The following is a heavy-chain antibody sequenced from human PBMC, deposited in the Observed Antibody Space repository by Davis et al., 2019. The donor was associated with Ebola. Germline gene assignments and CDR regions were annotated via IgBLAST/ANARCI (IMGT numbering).Heavy chain of an antibody. CDR2: ISAYNGNT. V-gene: IGHV1-18*01. CDR1: GYTFTSYD. CDR3: ARANLVPAAEYYYYYYMDV. Sequence: ASVKVSCKASGYTFTSYDINWVRQAPGQGLEWMGWISAYNGNTNYAQKLQGRVTMTTDTSTSTAYMELRSLRSDDTAVYYCARANLVPAAEYYYYYYMDVWRKGTTVTVSS. D-gene: IGHD2-2*01. J-gene: IGHJ6*03.